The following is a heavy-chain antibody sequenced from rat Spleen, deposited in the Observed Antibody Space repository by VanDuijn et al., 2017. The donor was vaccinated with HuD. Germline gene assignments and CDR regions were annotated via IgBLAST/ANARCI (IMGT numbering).Heavy chain of an antibody. Sequence: EVQLVESGGGLVQPGRSLKLSCAASGFTFSSFPMAWVRQAPRKGLEWVAIITYDGSSTYYRDSVKGRFTISRDNAKSTLYLQMDSLRSEDTATYYCARHGIYNNYGWFAYWGQGTLVTVSS. D-gene: IGHD1-10*01. CDR3: ARHGIYNNYGWFAY. CDR2: ITYDGSST. J-gene: IGHJ3*01. CDR1: GFTFSSFP. V-gene: IGHV5-7*01.